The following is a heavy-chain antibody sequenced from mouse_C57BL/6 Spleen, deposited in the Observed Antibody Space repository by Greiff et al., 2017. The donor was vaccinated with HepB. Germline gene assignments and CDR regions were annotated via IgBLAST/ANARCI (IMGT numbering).Heavy chain of an antibody. V-gene: IGHV12-3*01. CDR2: ITHSGET. Sequence: VKLVESGPGLVKPSQSLFLTCSITGFPITSGYYWIWIRQSPGKPLEWMGYITHSGETFYNPSLPSPISITRETSKNQFFLQLNSVTTEDTAMYYCAGVYDYDDGPFAYWGQGTLVTVSA. CDR1: GFPITSGYY. D-gene: IGHD2-4*01. J-gene: IGHJ3*01. CDR3: AGVYDYDDGPFAY.